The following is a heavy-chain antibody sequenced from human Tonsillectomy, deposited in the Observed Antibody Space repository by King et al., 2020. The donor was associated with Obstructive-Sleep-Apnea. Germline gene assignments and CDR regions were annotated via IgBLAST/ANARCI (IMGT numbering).Heavy chain of an antibody. Sequence: QLQESGPGLVKPSETLSLTCTVSGGSISSSSYYWGWIRQPPGKGLEWIGSIYYSGSTYYNPSLKSRVTLSVDTSKTQFSLRLSSVTAADTAVYYCARNGRITGTLDYWGQGTLVTVSS. CDR1: GGSISSSSYY. V-gene: IGHV4-39*07. D-gene: IGHD1-20*01. J-gene: IGHJ4*02. CDR3: ARNGRITGTLDY. CDR2: IYYSGST.